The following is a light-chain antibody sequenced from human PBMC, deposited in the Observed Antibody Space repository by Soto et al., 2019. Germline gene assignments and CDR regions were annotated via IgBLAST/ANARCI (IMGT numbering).Light chain of an antibody. V-gene: IGKV3D-15*01. J-gene: IGKJ1*01. Sequence: EIVMTQSPATLSVSPGERATLSCRASQSVSSNLAWYQQKPGQAPRLLIYGASTRPTGIPARFSCSGSGTEFTLTISSLQSEDFAVYYCQQYNNWPPWTFGQGTKVEIK. CDR3: QQYNNWPPWT. CDR1: QSVSSN. CDR2: GAS.